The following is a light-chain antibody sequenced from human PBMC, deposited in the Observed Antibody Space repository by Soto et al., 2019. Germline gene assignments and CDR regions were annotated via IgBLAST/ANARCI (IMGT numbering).Light chain of an antibody. J-gene: IGLJ1*01. V-gene: IGLV2-14*01. Sequence: QSALTQPASVSGSPGQSITISCSGPTTDIHDFNSISWYQHHPGKAPKLIAYDVTRRPSGVSRRFSGSKSGLTASLTISRLQAEDEADYFCASYTTTNILLFGTATKLTVL. CDR3: ASYTTTNILL. CDR1: TTDIHDFNS. CDR2: DVT.